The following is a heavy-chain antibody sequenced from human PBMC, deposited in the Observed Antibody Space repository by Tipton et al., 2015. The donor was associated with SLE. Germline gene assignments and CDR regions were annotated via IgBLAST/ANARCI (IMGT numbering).Heavy chain of an antibody. CDR2: INEDGFVI. CDR1: GFTLGRHW. J-gene: IGHJ4*02. V-gene: IGHV3-7*01. D-gene: IGHD6-6*01. Sequence: GSLRLSCAASGFTLGRHWMSWVRHAPGKGLERVAHINEDGFVIYYPDSVKDRFTISRDNTKNSLYLQMNSLRAEDTAIYYCARVLYGSWSGTLDNWGQGTLVTVSS. CDR3: ARVLYGSWSGTLDN.